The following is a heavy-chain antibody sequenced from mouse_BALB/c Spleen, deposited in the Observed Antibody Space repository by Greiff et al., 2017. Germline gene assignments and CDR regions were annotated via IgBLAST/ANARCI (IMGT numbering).Heavy chain of an antibody. Sequence: EVQLQQSGTVLARPGASVKMSCKASGYTFTSYWMHWVKQRPGQGLEWIGAIYPGNSDTSYNQKFKGKAKLTAVTSTSTAYMELSSLTNEDSAVYYCTSPNWDVWFAYWGQGTLVTVSA. CDR2: IYPGNSDT. V-gene: IGHV1-5*01. CDR3: TSPNWDVWFAY. D-gene: IGHD4-1*01. CDR1: GYTFTSYW. J-gene: IGHJ3*01.